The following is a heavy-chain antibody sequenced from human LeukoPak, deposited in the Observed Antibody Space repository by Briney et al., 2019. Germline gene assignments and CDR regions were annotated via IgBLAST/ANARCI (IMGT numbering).Heavy chain of an antibody. CDR1: GXAFSTYG. D-gene: IGHD3-10*01. Sequence: GGSLRLSCAASGXAFSTYGMNWVRQAPGKGLEWISYITSRSTTYYADSVRGRFTISRDNAKNSLYLEMNGLRDDDTAVYYCARRISGSYLDYWGKGTLVTVSS. CDR2: ITSRSTT. CDR3: ARRISGSYLDY. J-gene: IGHJ4*02. V-gene: IGHV3-48*02.